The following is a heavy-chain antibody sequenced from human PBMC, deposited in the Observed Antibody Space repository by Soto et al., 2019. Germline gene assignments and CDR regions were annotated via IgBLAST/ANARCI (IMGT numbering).Heavy chain of an antibody. CDR3: AGTPVFCSGYKDY. Sequence: PGGSLRPSCAAPGFTFSSDAMHWVRQAPGKGLRWVAVISYDGSNKYYADSVKGRLTISRDNAKNTLYLQMNSQRAEDTAVYYCAGTPVFCSGYKDYWGQGTLVTVSS. CDR1: GFTFSSDA. V-gene: IGHV3-30-3*01. D-gene: IGHD3-3*01. CDR2: ISYDGSNK. J-gene: IGHJ4*02.